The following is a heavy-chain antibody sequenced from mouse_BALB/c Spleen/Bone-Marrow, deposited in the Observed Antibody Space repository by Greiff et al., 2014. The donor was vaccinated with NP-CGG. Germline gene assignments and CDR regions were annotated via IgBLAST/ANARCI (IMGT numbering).Heavy chain of an antibody. J-gene: IGHJ2*01. V-gene: IGHV5-6-3*01. CDR3: ARDYDYDY. CDR1: GFTFSSYG. CDR2: INSNGGNT. Sequence: EVKLAESGGGLVQPGGSLRLSCAASGFTFSSYGMSWVRQTPDKRLELVATINSNGGNTYYPDSVKGRFTISRDNAKNTLYLQMSSLKSEDTAMYYCARDYDYDYWGQGTTLTVSS. D-gene: IGHD2-4*01.